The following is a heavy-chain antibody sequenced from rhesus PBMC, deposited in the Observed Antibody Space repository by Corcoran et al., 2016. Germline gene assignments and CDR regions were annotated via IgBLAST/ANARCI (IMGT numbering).Heavy chain of an antibody. V-gene: IGHV3S5*01. CDR2: INSGGGST. J-gene: IGHJ4*01. Sequence: EVQLVETGGGLVQPGGSLKLSCAASGFTFSSYGMSWVRQAPGKGLEWFSAINSGGGSTYYADSVKGRFTISRDNSKNTLSLQMNSLRAEDTAVYYCAKGAGYFDYWGQGVLVTVSS. CDR3: AKGAGYFDY. CDR1: GFTFSSYG.